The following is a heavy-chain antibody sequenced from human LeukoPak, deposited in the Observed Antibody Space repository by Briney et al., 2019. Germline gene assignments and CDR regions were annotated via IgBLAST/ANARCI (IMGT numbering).Heavy chain of an antibody. J-gene: IGHJ4*02. CDR2: INHSGST. Sequence: PSETLSLTCAVYGGSFSGYYWSWIRQPPGKGLEWIGEINHSGSTNYNPSLKSRVTISVDTSKNQFSLKLSSVTAADTAVYYCARNLGLSPYYFDYWGQGTLVTVSS. V-gene: IGHV4-34*01. CDR1: GGSFSGYY. D-gene: IGHD1-7*01. CDR3: ARNLGLSPYYFDY.